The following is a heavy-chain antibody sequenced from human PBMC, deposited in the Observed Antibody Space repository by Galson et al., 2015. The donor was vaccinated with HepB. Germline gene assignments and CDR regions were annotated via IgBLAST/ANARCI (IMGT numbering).Heavy chain of an antibody. CDR3: TRAPTYYGDYPTF. J-gene: IGHJ4*02. V-gene: IGHV3-49*04. D-gene: IGHD4-17*01. Sequence: SLRLSCAASGFTFGDYAVTWVRQAPGKGLEWVGFIRSKAYGGTTEYAASVKGRFTISRDDSKSIAYLQMNSLKTEDTAFYYCTRAPTYYGDYPTFWGQGTLVTVSS. CDR1: GFTFGDYA. CDR2: IRSKAYGGTT.